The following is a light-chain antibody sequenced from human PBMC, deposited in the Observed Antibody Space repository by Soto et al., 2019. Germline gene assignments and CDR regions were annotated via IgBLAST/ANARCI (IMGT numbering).Light chain of an antibody. Sequence: IVMTQSPATLSLSPGDRVTLSCRASQSVSSDLAWYQQKPGQAPRLLIYGASTRATGVPARFSGSGSGTEFTLTISSLQSEDFAIYYCQQYNNWPPYTFGQGTKVDIK. J-gene: IGKJ2*01. V-gene: IGKV3-15*01. CDR2: GAS. CDR3: QQYNNWPPYT. CDR1: QSVSSD.